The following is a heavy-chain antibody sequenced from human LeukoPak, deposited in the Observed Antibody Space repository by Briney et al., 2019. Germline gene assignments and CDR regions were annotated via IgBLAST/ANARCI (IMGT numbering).Heavy chain of an antibody. Sequence: GASVKVSCKASGYTFTSYAMNWVRQAPGQGLEWMGGIIPIFGTANYAQKFQGRVTITADESTSTAYMELSSLRSEDTAVYYCAGAREAGVVVVITLSFDHWGQGTLVTVSS. J-gene: IGHJ4*02. CDR2: IIPIFGTA. CDR1: GYTFTSYA. D-gene: IGHD3-22*01. V-gene: IGHV1-69*13. CDR3: AGAREAGVVVVITLSFDH.